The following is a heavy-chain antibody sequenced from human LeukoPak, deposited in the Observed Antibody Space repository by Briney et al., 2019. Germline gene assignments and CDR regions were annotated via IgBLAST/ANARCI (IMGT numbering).Heavy chain of an antibody. CDR2: IIPILGIA. V-gene: IGHV1-69*04. Sequence: SVKVSCKASGGTFSSYAISWVRQAPGQGLEWMGRIIPILGIANYAQKFQGRVTITADKSTSTAYMELSSLRSEDTAVYYCARMGANYYDSSGYYLDYWGQGTLVTVSS. D-gene: IGHD3-22*01. CDR1: GGTFSSYA. J-gene: IGHJ4*02. CDR3: ARMGANYYDSSGYYLDY.